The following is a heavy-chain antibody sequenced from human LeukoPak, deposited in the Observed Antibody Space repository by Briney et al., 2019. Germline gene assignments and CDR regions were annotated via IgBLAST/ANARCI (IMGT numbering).Heavy chain of an antibody. CDR3: ARVRITMVRGVIKMYYYYYMDV. D-gene: IGHD3-10*01. CDR1: GYSISSGYY. Sequence: SETLSLTCTVSGYSISSGYYWGWIRQPPGKGLEWIGSISIYHSGSTNYNPSLKSRVTISVDTSKNQFSLKLSSVTAADTAVYYCARVRITMVRGVIKMYYYYYMDVWGKGTTVTVSS. J-gene: IGHJ6*03. CDR2: ISIYHSGST. V-gene: IGHV4-38-2*02.